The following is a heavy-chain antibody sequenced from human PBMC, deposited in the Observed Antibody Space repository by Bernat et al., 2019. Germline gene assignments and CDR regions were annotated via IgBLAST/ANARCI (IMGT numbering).Heavy chain of an antibody. J-gene: IGHJ3*02. CDR1: GYTFTGYY. D-gene: IGHD3-22*01. V-gene: IGHV1-2*04. Sequence: QVQLVQSGAEVKKPGASVKVSCKASGYTFTGYYMHWVRQAPGQGLEWMGWINPNSGGTNYAQKVQGWVTMTRDTSISTAYMELSRLRSDDTAVYYCARERADYYDSSGHDAFDIWGQGTMVTVSS. CDR3: ARERADYYDSSGHDAFDI. CDR2: INPNSGGT.